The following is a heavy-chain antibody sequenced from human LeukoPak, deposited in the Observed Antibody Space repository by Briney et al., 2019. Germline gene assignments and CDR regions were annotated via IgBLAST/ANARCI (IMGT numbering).Heavy chain of an antibody. V-gene: IGHV4-59*08. Sequence: PSETLSLTCTVSGGSISSYYWSWIRQPPGKGLEWIGYIYYSGSTNYNPSLKSRVTISVDTSKNQFSLKLSSVTAADTAVYYCARTQYYGDYYFDYWGQGTLVTVS. J-gene: IGHJ4*02. CDR1: GGSISSYY. CDR2: IYYSGST. D-gene: IGHD4-17*01. CDR3: ARTQYYGDYYFDY.